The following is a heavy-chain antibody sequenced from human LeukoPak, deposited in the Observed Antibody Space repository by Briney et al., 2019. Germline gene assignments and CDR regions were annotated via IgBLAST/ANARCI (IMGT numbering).Heavy chain of an antibody. V-gene: IGHV4-59*05. CDR3: ARHPRRSGWYGAFDI. Sequence: SETLSLTCTVSGGSISYYYWSWIRQPPGKGLEWIGSIYYSGSTYYNPSLKSRVTISVDTSKNQFSLKLSSVTAADTAVYYCARHPRRSGWYGAFDIWGQGTMVTVSS. CDR1: GGSISYYY. CDR2: IYYSGST. D-gene: IGHD6-19*01. J-gene: IGHJ3*02.